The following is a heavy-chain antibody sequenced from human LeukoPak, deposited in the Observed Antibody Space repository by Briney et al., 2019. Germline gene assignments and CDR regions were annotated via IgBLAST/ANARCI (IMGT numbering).Heavy chain of an antibody. CDR1: GYTFTSYG. CDR2: ISAYNGNT. Sequence: ASVKVSCKASGYTFTSYGISWVRQAPGQGLEWMGWISAYNGNTNYAQKLRGRVTMTTDTSTSTAYMELRSLRSDDTAVYYCARVPSSGYYIYFDYWGQGTLVTVSS. D-gene: IGHD3-22*01. V-gene: IGHV1-18*01. J-gene: IGHJ4*02. CDR3: ARVPSSGYYIYFDY.